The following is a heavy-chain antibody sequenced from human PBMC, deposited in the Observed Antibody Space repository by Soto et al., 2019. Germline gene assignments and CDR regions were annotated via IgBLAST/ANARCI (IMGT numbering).Heavy chain of an antibody. CDR2: IYYSGST. CDR3: ARDVAGPGWFDI. Sequence: SETLSLTCTVSGSSISSSSYYWGWSRQPPGKGLERIGYIYYSGSTNYNPSLKSRVTISVDTSKNQFSLKLSSVTAAGTAVYYCARDVAGPGWFDIWGQGTMVTVSS. CDR1: GSSISSSSYY. J-gene: IGHJ3*02. V-gene: IGHV4-39*07. D-gene: IGHD6-19*01.